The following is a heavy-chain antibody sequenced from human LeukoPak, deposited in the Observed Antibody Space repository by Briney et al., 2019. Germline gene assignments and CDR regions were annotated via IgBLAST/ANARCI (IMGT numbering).Heavy chain of an antibody. V-gene: IGHV1-2*02. D-gene: IGHD3-10*01. CDR3: ARGGDYYGSGTRSSWFDP. CDR1: GYTFTGYY. CDR2: INPNSGGR. J-gene: IGHJ5*02. Sequence: ASVKVSCKASGYTFTGYYMHWVRQAPGQGLEWMGWINPNSGGRNYAQKFQGRVTMTRDTSISTAYMELSRLRSDDTAVYYCARGGDYYGSGTRSSWFDPWGQGTLVTVSS.